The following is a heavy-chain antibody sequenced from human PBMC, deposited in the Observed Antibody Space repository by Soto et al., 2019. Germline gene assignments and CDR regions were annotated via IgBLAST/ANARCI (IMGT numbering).Heavy chain of an antibody. CDR2: ISHDGRYK. CDR1: GFTFSSYG. D-gene: IGHD6-13*01. V-gene: IGHV3-30*18. Sequence: QVQLVESGGGVVQPGRSLRLSCAASGFTFSSYGMHWVRPAPGKGLEWVAVISHDGRYKYYADSVKGRFTISRDNSRNTMYLQMNSLRAEDTALYYCANVPSSSWGGHWYYFDCWGQGTLVTVSS. J-gene: IGHJ4*02. CDR3: ANVPSSSWGGHWYYFDC.